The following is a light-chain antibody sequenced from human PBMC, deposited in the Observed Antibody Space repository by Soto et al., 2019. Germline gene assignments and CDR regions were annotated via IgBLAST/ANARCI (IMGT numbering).Light chain of an antibody. V-gene: IGKV1-12*01. CDR1: QGINSW. CDR3: QQANSFPIP. J-gene: IGKJ5*01. Sequence: DIQITHSPSSFSASVGDRYSITGLASQGINSWLAWYQKKPGRAPKLLIYAASSLQNGVPSRFSGSESGTDFTLTISNLQPEDCAIYFCQQANSFPIPFGQGTRLEIK. CDR2: AAS.